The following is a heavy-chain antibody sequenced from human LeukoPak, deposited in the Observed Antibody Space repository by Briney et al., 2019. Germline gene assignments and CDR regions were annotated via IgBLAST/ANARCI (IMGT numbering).Heavy chain of an antibody. CDR1: GGSFSGYY. CDR2: INHSGST. Sequence: SETLSLTCAVYGGSFSGYYWSWIRQPPGKGLEWIGEINHSGSTNYNPSLKSRVTISVDTSKNQFSLKLSSVTAADAAVYYCARAGLDYWGQGTLVAVSS. CDR3: ARAGLDY. J-gene: IGHJ4*02. V-gene: IGHV4-34*01.